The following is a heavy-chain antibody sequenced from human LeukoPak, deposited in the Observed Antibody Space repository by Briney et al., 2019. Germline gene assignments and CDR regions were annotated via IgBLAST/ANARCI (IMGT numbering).Heavy chain of an antibody. J-gene: IGHJ6*02. V-gene: IGHV4-34*01. D-gene: IGHD3-3*01. Sequence: PSETLSLTCAVYGGSFSGYYWSWIRQPPGKGLEWIGEINHSGSTNYNPSLKSRVTISVDTSKNQFSLKLSSVTAADTAVYYCARLGYDFWSGPFGYYYYGMDVWGQGTTVTVSS. CDR3: ARLGYDFWSGPFGYYYYGMDV. CDR2: INHSGST. CDR1: GGSFSGYY.